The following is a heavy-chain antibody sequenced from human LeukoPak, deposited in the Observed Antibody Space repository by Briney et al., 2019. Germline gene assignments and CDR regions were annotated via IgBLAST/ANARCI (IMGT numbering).Heavy chain of an antibody. J-gene: IGHJ3*02. CDR2: IIPIFGTA. V-gene: IGHV1-69*13. Sequence: SVKVSCKASGGTFSSYAISWVRQAPGQGLEWMGGIIPIFGTANYAQKFQGRVTITADESTSTAYMELSSLRSEDTAVYYCARTDYYDSSGYSQDDAFDIWGQGTMVTVSS. CDR1: GGTFSSYA. CDR3: ARTDYYDSSGYSQDDAFDI. D-gene: IGHD3-22*01.